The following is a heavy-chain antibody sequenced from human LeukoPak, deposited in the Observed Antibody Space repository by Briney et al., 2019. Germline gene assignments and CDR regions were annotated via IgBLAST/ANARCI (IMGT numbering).Heavy chain of an antibody. CDR1: GYSFTTYW. V-gene: IGHV5-51*01. CDR2: IYPGDSDT. D-gene: IGHD5-12*01. J-gene: IGHJ4*02. CDR3: AGGYDEDYFDY. Sequence: GESLKISCKGSGYSFTTYWIGWVRQMPGKSLEWMGIIYPGDSDTRYSPSFEGQVTISADKSISTAYLQWSSLKASDTAMYYCAGGYDEDYFDYWGQGTLVTVSS.